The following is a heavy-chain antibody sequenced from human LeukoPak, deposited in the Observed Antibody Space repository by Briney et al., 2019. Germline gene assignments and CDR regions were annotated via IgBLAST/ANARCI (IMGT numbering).Heavy chain of an antibody. CDR3: AKRDDSNYALDY. V-gene: IGHV3-23*01. D-gene: IGHD5-24*01. CDR1: GSTLSSYA. CDR2: ISGSGRST. Sequence: GGSLRLSCAASGSTLSSYAMSWIRQAPGKGLEWVSTISGSGRSTYYADSVKGRFTISRDNSRNTVYLQMNSLRAEDTAVYLCAKRDDSNYALDYWGQGALVTVSS. J-gene: IGHJ4*02.